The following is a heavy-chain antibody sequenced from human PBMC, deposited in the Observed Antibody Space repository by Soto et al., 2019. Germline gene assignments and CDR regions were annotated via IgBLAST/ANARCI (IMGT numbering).Heavy chain of an antibody. CDR1: GFTFTRYS. J-gene: IGHJ4*02. V-gene: IGHV3-21*01. CDR2: ISSTTNYI. CDR3: ARESEDLTSNFDY. Sequence: GGSLRLSCAASGFTFTRYSMNWVRQAPGKGLEWVSSISSTTNYIYYADSMKGRFTVSRDNAKNSVYLEMNSPSAEDTAVYYCARESEDLTSNFDYWGQGTLVTVSS.